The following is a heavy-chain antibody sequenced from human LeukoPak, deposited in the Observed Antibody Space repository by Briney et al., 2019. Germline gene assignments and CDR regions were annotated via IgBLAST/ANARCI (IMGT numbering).Heavy chain of an antibody. Sequence: GGSLRLSCAASGFTVSSNYMSWVRQAPGKGLEWVSVIYSGGSTYYADSVKGRFTISRDNAKNSLYLQMNSLRAEDTAVYYCARDGHIEMALICWGQGTLVTVSS. CDR2: IYSGGST. CDR3: ARDGHIEMALIC. J-gene: IGHJ4*02. D-gene: IGHD5-24*01. CDR1: GFTVSSNY. V-gene: IGHV3-53*01.